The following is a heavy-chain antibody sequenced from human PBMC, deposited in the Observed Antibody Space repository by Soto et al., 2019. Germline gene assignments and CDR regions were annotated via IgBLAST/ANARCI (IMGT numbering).Heavy chain of an antibody. D-gene: IGHD5-18*01. V-gene: IGHV4-59*08. CDR1: GGSISSYY. CDR3: ARLVWGYGTWFDP. Sequence: QVQLQESGPGLVKPSETLSLTCTVSGGSISSYYWSWIRQPPGKGLEWIGYIYYSGSTNYNPSLKSRVTKSVDTSKNPVALKLSSVTAADTAVYYCARLVWGYGTWFDPWGQGTLVTVSS. CDR2: IYYSGST. J-gene: IGHJ5*02.